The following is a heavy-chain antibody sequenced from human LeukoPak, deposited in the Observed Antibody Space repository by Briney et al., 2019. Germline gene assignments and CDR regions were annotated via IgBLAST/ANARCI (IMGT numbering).Heavy chain of an antibody. CDR1: GFTFSDYY. J-gene: IGHJ4*02. CDR3: ARKGVGGELGGFDY. V-gene: IGHV3-20*01. CDR2: LNRNGDIT. Sequence: PAGGSLRLSCAASGFTFSDYYMSWVRQAPGKGLEWVSGLNRNGDITGYADSVKGRFIISRDNAKNSLYLQMNSLRAEDTALYHCARKGVGGELGGFDYWGQGTLVTVSS. D-gene: IGHD3-16*01.